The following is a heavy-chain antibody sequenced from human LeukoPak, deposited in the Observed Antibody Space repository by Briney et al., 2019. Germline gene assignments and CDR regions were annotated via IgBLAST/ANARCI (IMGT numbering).Heavy chain of an antibody. D-gene: IGHD1-1*01. V-gene: IGHV6-1*01. CDR1: GDSISSFSSA. CDR3: ARGPDDLLHGRAFDF. J-gene: IGHJ3*01. Sequence: SQTLSLTCAISGDSISSFSSAWNWIRLSPSRGLEWLGRTLYRSRWLNDYAPSIKGRMTINPDTPNNQFSLHLKSVTPEDTALYYCARGPDDLLHGRAFDFWGQGTMVTVSS. CDR2: TLYRSRWLN.